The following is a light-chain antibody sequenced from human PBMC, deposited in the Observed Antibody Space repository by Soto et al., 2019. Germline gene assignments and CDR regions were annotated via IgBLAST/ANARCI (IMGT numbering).Light chain of an antibody. CDR1: QSVSNNY. Sequence: EIVLTQSPGTPSLSPGERATLSCRTSQSVSNNYLAWYQQRPGQAPRLLIYGASSRATGIPDRFSGSGSGTDFTLSISRLEPEDFAVYYCQQYSSLWTFGQGTKVDIK. CDR3: QQYSSLWT. J-gene: IGKJ1*01. CDR2: GAS. V-gene: IGKV3-20*01.